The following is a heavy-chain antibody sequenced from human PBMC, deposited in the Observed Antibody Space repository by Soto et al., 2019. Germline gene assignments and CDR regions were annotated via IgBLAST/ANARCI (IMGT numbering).Heavy chain of an antibody. J-gene: IGHJ4*02. CDR2: ISYDGSNK. CDR3: AKGPPGYSSGWYCDY. D-gene: IGHD6-19*01. Sequence: LRLSCAASGFTFSSYGVHWVRQAPGKGLEWVAVISYDGSNKYYADSVKGRFTISRDNSKNTLYLQMNSLRAEDAAVYYCAKGPPGYSSGWYCDYWGQGTLVTVSS. CDR1: GFTFSSYG. V-gene: IGHV3-30*18.